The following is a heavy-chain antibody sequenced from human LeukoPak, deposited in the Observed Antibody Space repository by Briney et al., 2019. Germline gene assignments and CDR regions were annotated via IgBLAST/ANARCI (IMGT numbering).Heavy chain of an antibody. CDR3: ARDKSGRDY. J-gene: IGHJ4*02. Sequence: SQTLSLTCAISGDSVSSNSVAWNWIRQSPSRGLEWLGRTYYRSKWYNEYAESVKRRINIKPDTSRNQFSLQLNSVTPEDTAVYYCARDKSGRDYWGRGTLVTVSS. CDR1: GDSVSSNSVA. V-gene: IGHV6-1*01. CDR2: TYYRSKWYN.